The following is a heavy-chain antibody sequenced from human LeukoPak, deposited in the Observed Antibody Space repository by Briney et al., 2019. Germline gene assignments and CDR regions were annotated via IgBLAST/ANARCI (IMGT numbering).Heavy chain of an antibody. J-gene: IGHJ5*02. Sequence: ASVKVSCKASGYTLTAYYIYWVRQAPGQGLEWMGRINPNSGGTDYAQNFQGRVTMTRYTAISTAYMELSRLRSDETAVYYCARGYCSGGTCYLVENWLDPWGQGTLVTVSS. CDR3: ARGYCSGGTCYLVENWLDP. CDR2: INPNSGGT. V-gene: IGHV1-2*06. D-gene: IGHD2-15*01. CDR1: GYTLTAYY.